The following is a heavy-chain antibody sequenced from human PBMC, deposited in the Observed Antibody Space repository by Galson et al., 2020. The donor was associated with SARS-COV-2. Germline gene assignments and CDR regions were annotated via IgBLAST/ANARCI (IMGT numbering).Heavy chain of an antibody. CDR1: GYSFTSYW. V-gene: IGHV5-51*01. J-gene: IGHJ6*02. Sequence: GESLKISCKGSGYSFTSYWIGWVRQMPGKGLEWMGIIYPGDSDTRYSPSFQGQVTISADKSISTAYLQWSSLKASDTALYYCARLWTAASAGYGMDVWGQGTTVTVSS. CDR2: IYPGDSDT. D-gene: IGHD6-13*01. CDR3: ARLWTAASAGYGMDV.